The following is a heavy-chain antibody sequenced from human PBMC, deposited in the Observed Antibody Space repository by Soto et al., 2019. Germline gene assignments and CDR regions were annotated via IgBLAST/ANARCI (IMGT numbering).Heavy chain of an antibody. Sequence: XSVKVSCKASGCPFTSYYMHWVRQAPGQGLEWMGIINPSGGSTSYAQKFQGRVTMTRDTSTSTVYMELSSLRSEDTAVYYCARDQGRSPGYWGQGTLVTVSS. J-gene: IGHJ4*02. V-gene: IGHV1-46*01. D-gene: IGHD1-26*01. CDR1: GCPFTSYY. CDR3: ARDQGRSPGY. CDR2: INPSGGST.